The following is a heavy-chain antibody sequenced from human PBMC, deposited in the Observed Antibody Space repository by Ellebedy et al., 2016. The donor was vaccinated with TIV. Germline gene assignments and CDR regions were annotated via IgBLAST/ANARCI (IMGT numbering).Heavy chain of an antibody. J-gene: IGHJ6*02. Sequence: GESLKISCVISGFTFSDQYMDWVRQAPGKGLEWVGRSRNRAKNYTTEYAASARGRFTVSRDDSKNSLYLQMNSLKIEDTAVYYCATEEWGNGMDAWGQGTTVTVSS. CDR3: ATEEWGNGMDA. CDR2: SRNRAKNYTT. V-gene: IGHV3-72*01. CDR1: GFTFSDQY. D-gene: IGHD3-3*01.